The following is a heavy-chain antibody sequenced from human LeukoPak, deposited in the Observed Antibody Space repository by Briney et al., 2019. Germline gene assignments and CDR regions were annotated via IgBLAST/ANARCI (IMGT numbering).Heavy chain of an antibody. J-gene: IGHJ4*02. V-gene: IGHV1-69*05. CDR1: GGTFSSYA. D-gene: IGHD5-18*01. CDR2: IIPIFGTA. Sequence: SVKVSCKASGGTFSSYAISWVRQAPGQGLEWMGRIIPIFGTANYAQKFQGRVTITTDESTSTAYMELSSLRSEDTAVYYCAREGYSYANYFDYWGQGTLVTVSS. CDR3: AREGYSYANYFDY.